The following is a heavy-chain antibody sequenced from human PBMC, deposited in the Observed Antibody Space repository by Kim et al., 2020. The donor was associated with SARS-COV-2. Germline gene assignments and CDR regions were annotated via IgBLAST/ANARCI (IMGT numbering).Heavy chain of an antibody. V-gene: IGHV3-23*01. CDR3: AKDGGDIVVVPAAMSDY. J-gene: IGHJ4*02. D-gene: IGHD2-2*01. Sequence: VEGRFTISRDNSRNTLNMEMNSLRAEDTAVYYCAKDGGDIVVVPAAMSDYWGQGTLVTVSS.